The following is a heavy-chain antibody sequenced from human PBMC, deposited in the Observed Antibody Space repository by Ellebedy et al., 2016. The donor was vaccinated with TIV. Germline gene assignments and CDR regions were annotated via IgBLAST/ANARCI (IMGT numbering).Heavy chain of an antibody. V-gene: IGHV3-53*01. Sequence: GESLKISCAASGLTVSSNYVSWVRQAPGKGLEWISIIYSDGGTYYADSVKGRFTISRDNSKNTVFLQMNSLRAEDTAVYYCASALYGSGSYYDFDYWGQGTLVTVSS. CDR3: ASALYGSGSYYDFDY. CDR2: IYSDGGT. CDR1: GLTVSSNY. D-gene: IGHD3-10*01. J-gene: IGHJ4*02.